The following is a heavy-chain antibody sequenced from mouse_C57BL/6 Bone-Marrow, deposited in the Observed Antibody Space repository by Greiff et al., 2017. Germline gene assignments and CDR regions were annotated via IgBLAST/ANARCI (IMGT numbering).Heavy chain of an antibody. CDR2: ISSGGSCT. CDR3: ARLGDGTMDY. J-gene: IGHJ4*01. CDR1: GFTFSSYC. Sequence: EVKLQESGGDLVKPGGSLKLSCAASGFTFSSYCMSWVRQTPDKRLEWVATISSGGSCTYYPDSVKGRFTFSIDNAKNTLYLQMSSLKDEDTAMYFCARLGDGTMDYWGQGTSVTVSA. V-gene: IGHV5-6*01.